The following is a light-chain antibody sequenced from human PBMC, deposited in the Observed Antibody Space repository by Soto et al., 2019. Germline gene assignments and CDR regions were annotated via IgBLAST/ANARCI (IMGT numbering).Light chain of an antibody. J-gene: IGKJ1*01. CDR2: AAS. Sequence: AIQMTQSPSSLSASVGDRVTITCRSNQDIRDDLSWYQQRPGRAPKLLLFAASRLEGGVPSRFSGSYSGRDFTLTISGLQPDDFATYYCLHYYNYPQTFGQGTTVEIK. V-gene: IGKV1-6*01. CDR1: QDIRDD. CDR3: LHYYNYPQT.